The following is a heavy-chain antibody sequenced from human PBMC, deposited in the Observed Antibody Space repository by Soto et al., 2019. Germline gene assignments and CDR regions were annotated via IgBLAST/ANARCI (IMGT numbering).Heavy chain of an antibody. D-gene: IGHD6-25*01. CDR1: GFTFGNYW. CDR3: ARDVCPGSSGYYLDAFDI. J-gene: IGHJ3*02. V-gene: IGHV3-7*05. CDR2: IKGDGSAK. Sequence: EVQLVESGGGLVQPGGSLRLSCAASGFTFGNYWMTWVRQAPGKGLEWVANIKGDGSAKSYLDSVRGRFTVSRGNAENSLFLQMNILRAEDTALYYCARDVCPGSSGYYLDAFDIWGQGKMVTVS.